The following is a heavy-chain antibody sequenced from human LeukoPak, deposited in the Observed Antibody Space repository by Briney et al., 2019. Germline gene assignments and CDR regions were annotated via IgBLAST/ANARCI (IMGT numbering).Heavy chain of an antibody. CDR3: ARDPGLLIYDY. CDR1: GFTFSSYS. V-gene: IGHV3-21*01. J-gene: IGHJ4*02. CDR2: ISSSSSYI. D-gene: IGHD2-15*01. Sequence: GGSLRLSCAASGFTFSSYSMNWVRQAPGKGLEWVSSISSSSSYIYYANSVKGRFTISRDNAKNSLYLQMNSLRAEDTAVYYCARDPGLLIYDYWGQGTLVTVSS.